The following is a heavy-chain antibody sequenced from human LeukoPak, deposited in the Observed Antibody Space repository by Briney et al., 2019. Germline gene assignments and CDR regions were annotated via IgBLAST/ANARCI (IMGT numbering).Heavy chain of an antibody. CDR2: IYSGGST. CDR1: GFTVSSNY. Sequence: GGSLRLSCAASGFTVSSNYMSWVRQAPGKGLEWVSVIYSGGSTYYADSVKGRFTISRDNSKNTLYLQMNSLRAEDTAVYYCARDGLDDSSGYYYDYYYGMDVWGQGTTVTVSS. J-gene: IGHJ6*02. D-gene: IGHD3-22*01. CDR3: ARDGLDDSSGYYYDYYYGMDV. V-gene: IGHV3-66*01.